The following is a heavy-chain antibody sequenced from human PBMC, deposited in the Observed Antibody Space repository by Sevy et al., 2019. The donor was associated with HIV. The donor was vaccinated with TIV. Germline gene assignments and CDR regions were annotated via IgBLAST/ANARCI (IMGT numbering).Heavy chain of an antibody. CDR3: ATVSCSSTSCYSGMNDAFDI. J-gene: IGHJ3*02. Sequence: ASVKVSCKVSGYTLTELSMHWVRQAPGKGLEWMGGFDPEDGETIYAQKFQGRATMTEDTSTDTAYMELSSLRSEDTAVYYCATVSCSSTSCYSGMNDAFDIWGQGTMVTVSS. CDR1: GYTLTELS. D-gene: IGHD2-2*01. V-gene: IGHV1-24*01. CDR2: FDPEDGET.